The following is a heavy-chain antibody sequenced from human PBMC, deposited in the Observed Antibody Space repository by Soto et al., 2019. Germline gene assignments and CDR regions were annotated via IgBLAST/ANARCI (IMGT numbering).Heavy chain of an antibody. D-gene: IGHD2-15*01. CDR1: GGSISSYY. V-gene: IGHV4-59*12. CDR3: ARGAVVADYYYYYYMVV. Sequence: SETLSLTCTVSGGSISSYYWSWIRQPPGKGLEWIGYIYYSGSTNYNPSLKSRVTISVDTSKNQFSLKLSSVTAADTAVYYCARGAVVADYYYYYYMVVWGKGTTVTV. J-gene: IGHJ6*03. CDR2: IYYSGST.